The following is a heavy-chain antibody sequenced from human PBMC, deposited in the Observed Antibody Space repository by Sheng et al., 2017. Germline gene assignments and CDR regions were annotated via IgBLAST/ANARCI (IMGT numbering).Heavy chain of an antibody. J-gene: IGHJ5*02. Sequence: EVQLVQSGAEVKKPGESLKISCKGSGYSFTRFWIGWVRQMPGKGLEWMGIIYPGDSDTRYSPSFQGQVTISVDKSISTAHLQWSSLKASDTAVYYCARHVDGSGSSSWFDPWGQGTLVTVSS. CDR2: IYPGDSDT. CDR1: GYSFTRFW. D-gene: IGHD3-10*01. V-gene: IGHV5-51*01. CDR3: ARHVDGSGSSSWFDP.